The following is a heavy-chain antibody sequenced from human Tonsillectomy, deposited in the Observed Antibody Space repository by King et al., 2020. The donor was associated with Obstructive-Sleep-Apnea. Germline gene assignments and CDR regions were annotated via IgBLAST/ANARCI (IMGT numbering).Heavy chain of an antibody. Sequence: QLQESGPGLVKPSETLSLTCTVSGGSISSYYWSWIRQPPGKGLEWIGYIYYSGSTNYNPSLKSRVTISVDTSKNQFSLKLSSVTAADTAVYYCARVRHYYDSSGGSGDNWFDPGGQGTLVTVSA. CDR2: IYYSGST. V-gene: IGHV4-59*01. CDR1: GGSISSYY. CDR3: ARVRHYYDSSGGSGDNWFDP. D-gene: IGHD3-22*01. J-gene: IGHJ5*02.